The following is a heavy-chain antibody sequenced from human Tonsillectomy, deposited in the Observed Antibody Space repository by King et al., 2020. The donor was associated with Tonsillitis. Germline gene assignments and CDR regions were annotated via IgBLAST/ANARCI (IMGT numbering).Heavy chain of an antibody. CDR2: TYYRSKWYN. CDR1: GDSVSSNSAA. J-gene: IGHJ3*02. Sequence: VQLQQSGPGLVKPSQPLSLTCAISGDSVSSNSAAWNWIRQSPSRGLEWLGRTYYRSKWYNDYAVSVKSRITINPDTPKNQFSLEMNSVTPEDSAVYYCARDLGPAFDIWGQGTMVTVSS. CDR3: ARDLGPAFDI. V-gene: IGHV6-1*01.